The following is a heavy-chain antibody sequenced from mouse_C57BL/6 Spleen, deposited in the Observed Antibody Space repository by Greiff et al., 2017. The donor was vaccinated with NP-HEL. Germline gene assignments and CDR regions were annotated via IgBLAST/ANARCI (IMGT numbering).Heavy chain of an antibody. CDR1: GYTFTDYT. Sequence: QVQLKESGAELVKPGASVKLSCKASGYTFTDYTIHWVKQRSGQGLEWIGWFYPGSGSIKYNEKFKDKATLTADKSSSTVYMELSRLTSEDSAVYFCARHERGNYYGSQYAMDYWGQGTSVTVSS. D-gene: IGHD1-1*01. CDR3: ARHERGNYYGSQYAMDY. J-gene: IGHJ4*01. V-gene: IGHV1-62-2*01. CDR2: FYPGSGSI.